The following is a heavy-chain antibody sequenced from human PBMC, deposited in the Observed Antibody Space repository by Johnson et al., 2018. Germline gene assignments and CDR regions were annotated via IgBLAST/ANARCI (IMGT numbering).Heavy chain of an antibody. D-gene: IGHD1-14*01. CDR1: GGTFSSYA. CDR2: LIPIFGTA. Sequence: VQLVQSGAEVTKPGSSVKVSCKASGGTFSSYAISWVRQAPGQGLEWMGGLIPIFGTANYAKQFQGRVTITADESTSTAYMELSSLRSEDTAVYYGAKPEPNHDAFDIWGQGTMVTVSS. J-gene: IGHJ3*02. V-gene: IGHV1-69*12. CDR3: AKPEPNHDAFDI.